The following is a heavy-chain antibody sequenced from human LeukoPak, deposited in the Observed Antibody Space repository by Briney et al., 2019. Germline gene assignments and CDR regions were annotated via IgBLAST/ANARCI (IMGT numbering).Heavy chain of an antibody. CDR2: INHSGST. D-gene: IGHD6-6*01. Sequence: PSETLSLTCAVYGGSFSGYYWSWIRQPPGKGLEWIGEINHSGSTNYNPSLKSRVTISVDTSKNQFSLKLSSVTAADTAVYYCATTPQKQLAPWDAFDIWGQGTMVTVSS. CDR3: ATTPQKQLAPWDAFDI. J-gene: IGHJ3*02. CDR1: GGSFSGYY. V-gene: IGHV4-34*01.